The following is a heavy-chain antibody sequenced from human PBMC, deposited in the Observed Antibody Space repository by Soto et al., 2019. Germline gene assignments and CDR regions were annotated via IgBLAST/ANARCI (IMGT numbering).Heavy chain of an antibody. J-gene: IGHJ5*02. Sequence: SETLSLTCTVSVGSISSYYWSLIRQPPGKGLEWIGYIYYSGSTNYNPSLKSRVTISVDTSKNQFSLKLRSVTAADTAVYYCAIYSFSGFEPWGQGTMVTVSS. CDR1: VGSISSYY. V-gene: IGHV4-59*01. CDR3: AIYSFSGFEP. CDR2: IYYSGST. D-gene: IGHD1-26*01.